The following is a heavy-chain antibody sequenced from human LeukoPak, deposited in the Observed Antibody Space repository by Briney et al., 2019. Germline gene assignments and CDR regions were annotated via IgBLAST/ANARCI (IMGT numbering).Heavy chain of an antibody. D-gene: IGHD1-26*01. J-gene: IGHJ1*01. CDR2: ISGSGGST. CDR1: GFTFSSYA. CDR3: ARQSGSPPGGC. V-gene: IGHV3-23*01. Sequence: GGSLRLSCAASGFTFSSYAMSWVRQAPGKGLEWVSAISGSGGSTYYADSVKGRFTISRDNSKNTMYLQMNSLRAEDPAVIYFARQSGSPPGGCGGQLTMVSV.